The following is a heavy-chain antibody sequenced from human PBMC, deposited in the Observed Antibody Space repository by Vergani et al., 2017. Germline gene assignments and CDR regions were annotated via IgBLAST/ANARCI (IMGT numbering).Heavy chain of an antibody. D-gene: IGHD6-19*01. Sequence: QVQLQESGPGLAKPSETLSLMCNVSGYSISTGYQWGWIRQPPGQGLEWIANIYHTGTTYYNPSLKSRITISVDTSKNQFSLKLTSVSAADTARYYCVRRIAVAVAGSFDLWGQGTLVPVSS. J-gene: IGHJ4*02. CDR1: GYSISTGYQ. V-gene: IGHV4-38-2*02. CDR2: IYHTGTT. CDR3: VRRIAVAVAGSFDL.